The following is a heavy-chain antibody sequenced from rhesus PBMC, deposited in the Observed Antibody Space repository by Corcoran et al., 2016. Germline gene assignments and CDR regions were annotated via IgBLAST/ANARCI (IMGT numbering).Heavy chain of an antibody. Sequence: QVQLQESGPGLVKPSETLSLTCAVSGYSISSGYVWSWIRQHPGEGLGWIGYRGRNSGSNNYNTALQSRGTISKGTSKNQFSRKRRSGTAADTAGYYCASTVTTPGFDYWGQGVLVTVSS. CDR1: GYSISSGYV. D-gene: IGHD4-23*01. CDR2: RGRNSGSN. CDR3: ASTVTTPGFDY. J-gene: IGHJ4*01. V-gene: IGHV4-127*01.